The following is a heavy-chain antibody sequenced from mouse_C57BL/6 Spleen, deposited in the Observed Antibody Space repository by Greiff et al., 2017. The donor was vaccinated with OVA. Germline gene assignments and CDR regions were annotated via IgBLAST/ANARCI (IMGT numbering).Heavy chain of an antibody. Sequence: QVQLQQPGAELVRPGSSVKLSCKASGYTFTSYWMHWVKQRPIQGLEWIGNIDPSDSETHYNQKFKDKATLTVDKSSSTAYMQLSSLTSEDSAVYYGARLVATDYAMDYWGQGTSVTVSS. CDR2: IDPSDSET. CDR3: ARLVATDYAMDY. V-gene: IGHV1-52*01. D-gene: IGHD1-1*02. J-gene: IGHJ4*01. CDR1: GYTFTSYW.